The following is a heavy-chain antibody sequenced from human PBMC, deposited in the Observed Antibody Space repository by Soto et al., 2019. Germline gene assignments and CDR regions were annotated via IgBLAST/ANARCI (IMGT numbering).Heavy chain of an antibody. CDR1: GGSLTSGTYS. J-gene: IGHJ4*02. V-gene: IGHV4-30-2*01. Sequence: QLQLRESGSRLVKPSQTLSLTCAVSGGSLTSGTYSWNWIRQPPGKGLEWIGYSFPSGTTYYNPSLKSRVSIAIDVSKNQFSLNLRSLTAADTAVYYCARGREFDSWGQGTLVTVSS. CDR3: ARGREFDS. CDR2: SFPSGTT.